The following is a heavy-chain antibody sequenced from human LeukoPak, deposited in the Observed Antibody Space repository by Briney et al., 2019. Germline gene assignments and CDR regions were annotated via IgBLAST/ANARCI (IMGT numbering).Heavy chain of an antibody. D-gene: IGHD2-21*02. Sequence: SGTLSLTCSVSGGSISSYYWSWIRQPPGKGLEWIGYIYYSGSTNYNPSLKSRVTISVDTSKNQFSLKLSSVTAADTAVYYCARSYCGGDCSDAFDIWGQGTMVTVSS. CDR1: GGSISSYY. V-gene: IGHV4-59*01. J-gene: IGHJ3*02. CDR2: IYYSGST. CDR3: ARSYCGGDCSDAFDI.